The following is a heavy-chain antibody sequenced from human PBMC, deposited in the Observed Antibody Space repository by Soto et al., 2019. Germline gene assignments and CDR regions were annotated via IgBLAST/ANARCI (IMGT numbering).Heavy chain of an antibody. CDR3: ARDPLIYGDPYYFNH. Sequence: PSETLSLTCTVSGGSISSSSYYWSWIRQSPGRGLEWIGYIFYYGNTKYNPSLESRVTISVDTSKNQFSLKLSSVTAADTAIYYFARDPLIYGDPYYFNHWGQGTLVTVPS. CDR2: IFYYGNT. CDR1: GGSISSSSYY. J-gene: IGHJ4*02. V-gene: IGHV4-61*01. D-gene: IGHD4-17*01.